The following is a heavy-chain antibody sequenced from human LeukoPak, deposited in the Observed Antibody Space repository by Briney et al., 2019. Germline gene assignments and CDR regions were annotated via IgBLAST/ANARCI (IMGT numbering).Heavy chain of an antibody. D-gene: IGHD6-19*01. CDR1: GGSISSGGYY. J-gene: IGHJ4*02. Sequence: SETLSLTCTVSGGSISSGGYYWSWIRQPPGKGLEWIGYIYHSGSTYYNPSLKSRVTISVDRSKNQFSLKLSSVTAADTAVYYCARSLLQWLVPVGGYWGQGTLVTVSS. CDR3: ARSLLQWLVPVGGY. V-gene: IGHV4-30-2*01. CDR2: IYHSGST.